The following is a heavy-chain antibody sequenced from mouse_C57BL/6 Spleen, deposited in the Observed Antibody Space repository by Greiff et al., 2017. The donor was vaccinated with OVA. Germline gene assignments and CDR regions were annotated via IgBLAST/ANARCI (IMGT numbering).Heavy chain of an antibody. CDR1: GYAFSSSW. Sequence: QVQLQQSGPELVKPGASVKISCKASGYAFSSSWMNWVKQRPGTGLEWIGRIYPGDGDTNYNGKFKGKATLTADNASSTASMQLSSLTSEDSAVYVCAKENYDDDDWYFDVWGTGTTVTVSS. CDR3: AKENYDDDDWYFDV. D-gene: IGHD2-4*01. CDR2: IYPGDGDT. V-gene: IGHV1-82*01. J-gene: IGHJ1*03.